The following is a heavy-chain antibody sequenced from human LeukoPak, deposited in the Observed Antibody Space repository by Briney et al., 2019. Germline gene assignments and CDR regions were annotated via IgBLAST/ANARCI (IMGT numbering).Heavy chain of an antibody. D-gene: IGHD2-15*01. CDR2: IYPGDSDT. CDR1: GYSFTSYW. V-gene: IGHV5-51*01. Sequence: GESLQISCKGSGYSFTSYWIGWVRQVPGKGLEWMGIIYPGDSDTRYSPSFQGQVTISADKSISTAYLQWSSLKASDTAMYYCARRCRGRSCYSDYWGQGTLVTVSS. CDR3: ARRCRGRSCYSDY. J-gene: IGHJ4*02.